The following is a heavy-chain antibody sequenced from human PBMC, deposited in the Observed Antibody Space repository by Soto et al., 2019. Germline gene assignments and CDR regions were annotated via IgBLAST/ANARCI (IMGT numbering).Heavy chain of an antibody. CDR1: GFTFSGSA. J-gene: IGHJ4*02. CDR2: IRSKANSYAT. V-gene: IGHV3-73*01. Sequence: EVQLVESGGGLVQPGGSLKLSCAASGFTFSGSAMHWVRQASGKGLEWVGRIRSKANSYATAYAASVKGRFTISRDDSKNTAYLQMNSLKTEDTAAYYCLSVDTARNYWGQGTLVTVSS. CDR3: LSVDTARNY. D-gene: IGHD5-18*01.